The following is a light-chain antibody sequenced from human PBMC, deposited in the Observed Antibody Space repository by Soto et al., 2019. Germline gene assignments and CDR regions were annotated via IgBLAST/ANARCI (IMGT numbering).Light chain of an antibody. CDR2: GAS. J-gene: IGKJ1*01. Sequence: EIVMTQSPATLSVSPGEGATLSCRASQSVSSKLAWYQQKPGQAPRLLIYGASTRATGIPARFSGSGSGTDFTLTISRLEPEDFAVYYCQQYGSSPWTFRQGTKVDIK. CDR3: QQYGSSPWT. CDR1: QSVSSK. V-gene: IGKV3-15*01.